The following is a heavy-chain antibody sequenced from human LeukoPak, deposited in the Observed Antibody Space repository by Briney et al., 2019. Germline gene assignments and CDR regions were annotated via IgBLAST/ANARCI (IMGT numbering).Heavy chain of an antibody. CDR3: ASSLTYSGSYFDGLAT. J-gene: IGHJ3*02. Sequence: GGSLRLSCAASGFIFSRYWMTWARQAPGKGLEWVANIKQDGSDKYYVDPVKGRFTISRDNAKNSLYLQMNSLRAEDTAVYYCASSLTYSGSYFDGLATWGQGTMVTVSS. CDR2: IKQDGSDK. D-gene: IGHD1-26*01. CDR1: GFIFSRYW. V-gene: IGHV3-7*01.